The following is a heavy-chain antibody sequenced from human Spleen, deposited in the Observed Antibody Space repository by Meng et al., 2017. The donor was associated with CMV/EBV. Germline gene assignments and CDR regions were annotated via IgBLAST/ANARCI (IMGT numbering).Heavy chain of an antibody. CDR3: ARGYCTDSSCYNVKGWFDT. CDR2: MNPNNGGT. CDR1: GYTFTGYY. J-gene: IGHJ5*02. V-gene: IGHV1-2*02. D-gene: IGHD2-2*02. Sequence: ASVKVSCKASGYTFTGYYMHWVRQAPGQGLEWMGWMNPNNGGTNYAQKFQGRVTMTRDTSISTAYMELSSLRSDDTAVYYCARGYCTDSSCYNVKGWFDTWGQGTLVTVSS.